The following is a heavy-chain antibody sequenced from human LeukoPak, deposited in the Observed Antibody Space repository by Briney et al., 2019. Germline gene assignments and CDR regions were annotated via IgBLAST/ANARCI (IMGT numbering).Heavy chain of an antibody. CDR1: GFTFSSYA. D-gene: IGHD2-21*02. CDR2: ISGSGGST. V-gene: IGHV3-23*01. Sequence: PGGSLRLSCAASGFTFSSYAMSWVRQAPGKGLEWVSAISGSGGSTYYADSVKGRFTISRDNSKNTLYLQMNSLRAEDTAVYYCARVVVTASAPHYFDYWGQGTLVTVSS. CDR3: ARVVVTASAPHYFDY. J-gene: IGHJ4*02.